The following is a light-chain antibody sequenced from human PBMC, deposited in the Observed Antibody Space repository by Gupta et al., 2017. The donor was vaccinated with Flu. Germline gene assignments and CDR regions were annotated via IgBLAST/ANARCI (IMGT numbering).Light chain of an antibody. CDR3: RQDKHWPWT. V-gene: IGKV2-30*02. CDR1: QSRVHSDGNTY. J-gene: IGKJ1*01. CDR2: KGS. Sequence: VTLGQPASISCSTSQSRVHSDGNTYLNWFQQRPGQSPRRLIYKGSNRDSGVPDRFSGSGSGTDFTLKISSVEADDVGVYYCRQDKHWPWTFGQGTKVEIK.